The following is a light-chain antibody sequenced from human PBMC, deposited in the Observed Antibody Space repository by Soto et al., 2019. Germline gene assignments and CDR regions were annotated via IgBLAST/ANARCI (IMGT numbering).Light chain of an antibody. J-gene: IGKJ2*01. CDR3: QQYNNWPPYT. V-gene: IGKV3-15*01. CDR1: QSVRSN. CDR2: GAS. Sequence: EIVMTQSPATLSVSPGERATLSCRASQSVRSNLAWYQQKPGQAPRLLIYGASTRATGIPVRFSGSGSGTEFTLTISSLQSEDFAVYYCQQYNNWPPYTFGQGTKLEI.